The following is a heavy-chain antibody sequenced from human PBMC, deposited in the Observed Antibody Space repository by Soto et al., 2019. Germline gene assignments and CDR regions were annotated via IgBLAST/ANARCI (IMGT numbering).Heavy chain of an antibody. CDR3: AKERHDILTGYYNVHFDY. D-gene: IGHD3-9*01. CDR2: ISGSGGST. CDR1: GFTFSSYA. Sequence: GGSLRLSCAASGFTFSSYAMSWVRQAPGKGPEWVSAISGSGGSTYYADSVKGRFTISRDNSKNTLYLQMNSLRAEDTAVYYCAKERHDILTGYYNVHFDYWGQGTLVTVSS. V-gene: IGHV3-23*01. J-gene: IGHJ4*02.